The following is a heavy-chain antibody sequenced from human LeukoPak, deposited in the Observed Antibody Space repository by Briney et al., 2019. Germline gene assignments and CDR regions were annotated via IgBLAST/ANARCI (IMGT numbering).Heavy chain of an antibody. J-gene: IGHJ4*02. CDR2: IKEDGNMK. CDR3: ARDERGGYYVD. V-gene: IGHV3-7*01. CDR1: GFMFSSYW. Sequence: PGGSLRLSCAASGFMFSSYWMSWVRQAPGRGLELVANIKEDGNMKQYVDSVRGRFTISRDNAKSSLYLQMSSLRAEDSAVYYCARDERGGYYVDWGQGTLVTVSS. D-gene: IGHD3-22*01.